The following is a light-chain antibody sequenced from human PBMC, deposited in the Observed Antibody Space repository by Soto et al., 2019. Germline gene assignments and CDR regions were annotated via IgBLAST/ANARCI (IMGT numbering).Light chain of an antibody. CDR2: VAS. CDR3: QQYTDWPRT. CDR1: QSVSTK. Sequence: EIVMTQSPATLSVSPGERAALSCRTSQSVSTKLAWYQRKPGHAPRLLIYVASTRTTGIPVRFSGSGSGTEFTLTISSLQSEDFAVYYCQQYTDWPRTFGQGTQVEIK. V-gene: IGKV3-15*01. J-gene: IGKJ1*01.